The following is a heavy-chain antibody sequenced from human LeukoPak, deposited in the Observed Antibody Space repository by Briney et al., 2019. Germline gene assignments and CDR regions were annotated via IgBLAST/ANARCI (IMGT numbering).Heavy chain of an antibody. V-gene: IGHV3-73*01. CDR2: IRSKANSYAT. D-gene: IGHD4-17*01. J-gene: IGHJ4*02. CDR3: ARVSPNTVTTLQYFDY. Sequence: GGSLRLSCAASGFTFSGSGMHWVRQASGKGLEWVGRIRSKANSYATAYAASVKGRFTISRDNSKNTVFLQMNSLRAEDTAVYYCARVSPNTVTTLQYFDYWGQGTLVTVSS. CDR1: GFTFSGSG.